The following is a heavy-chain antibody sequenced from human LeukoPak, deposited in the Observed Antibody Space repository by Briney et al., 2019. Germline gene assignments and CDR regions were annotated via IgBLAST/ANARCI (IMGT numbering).Heavy chain of an antibody. CDR3: ARSRPDYGGKVRVPSHNDY. CDR2: IYYSGST. CDR1: GGSISSYY. V-gene: IGHV4-59*01. D-gene: IGHD4-23*01. Sequence: SETLSLTCTVSGGSISSYYWSWIRQPPGKGLEWIGYIYYSGSTNYNPSLKSRVTISVDTSKNQFSLKLSSVTAADTAVYYCARSRPDYGGKVRVPSHNDYWGQGTLVTVSS. J-gene: IGHJ4*02.